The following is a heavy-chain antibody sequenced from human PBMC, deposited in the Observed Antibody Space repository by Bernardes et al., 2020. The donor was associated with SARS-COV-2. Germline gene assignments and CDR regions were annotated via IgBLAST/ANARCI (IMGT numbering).Heavy chain of an antibody. CDR2: IRSKANSHAT. Sequence: GGSLRLSCEASGFVFSDSAIHWVRRASGKGLEWVGRIRSKANSHATTSAASVQGRFTISRDDSKNTAYLQMNSLKTEDTAVYYCTIRLVPVGTFDYWGQGTLVTVSS. V-gene: IGHV3-73*01. J-gene: IGHJ4*02. CDR1: GFVFSDSA. D-gene: IGHD6-13*01. CDR3: TIRLVPVGTFDY.